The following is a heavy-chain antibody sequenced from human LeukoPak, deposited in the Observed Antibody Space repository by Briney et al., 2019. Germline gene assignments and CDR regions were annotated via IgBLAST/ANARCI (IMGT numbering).Heavy chain of an antibody. V-gene: IGHV3-49*03. CDR3: TRDPRYCSGGSCYSDY. CDR1: GFTFGDYA. CDR2: IRSKAYGGTT. J-gene: IGHJ4*02. D-gene: IGHD2-15*01. Sequence: GGSLRLSCTASGFTFGDYAMSWFRQAPGKGLEWVGFIRSKAYGGTTEYAASVKGRFTISRDDSKSIAYLQMNSLKTEDTAVYYCTRDPRYCSGGSCYSDYWGQRTLVTVSS.